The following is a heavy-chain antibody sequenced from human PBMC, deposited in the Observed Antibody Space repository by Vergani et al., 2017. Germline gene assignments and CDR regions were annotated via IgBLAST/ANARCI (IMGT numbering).Heavy chain of an antibody. J-gene: IGHJ1*01. CDR2: FGGSDEST. CDR3: ARENVRRGIPGLWGRKYFHH. D-gene: IGHD3-16*01. CDR1: GFTISTYA. Sequence: DVQLLESGGGLVQPGGSLRLSCAASGFTISTYAMSWVRQAPGKGLEWVSSFGGSDESTSYAKSVRGRFTISRDISKNTLILQLNSLRVEDTAVYFCARENVRRGIPGLWGRKYFHHWGQGNLVNVFS. V-gene: IGHV3-23*01.